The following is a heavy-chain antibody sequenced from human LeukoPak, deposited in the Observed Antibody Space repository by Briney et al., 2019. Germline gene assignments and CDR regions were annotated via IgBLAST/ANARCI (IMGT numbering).Heavy chain of an antibody. Sequence: PGGSLRLSCAASGLTFRNYAMSWVRQAPGKGLEWVSGISDSGGSTHYADSVKGRFTISRDNSKNTLYLQMNSLRAEDTAVYFCAKARTGIAVVSAIDYRDQGTLVSVSS. CDR3: AKARTGIAVVSAIDY. V-gene: IGHV3-23*01. CDR2: ISDSGGST. J-gene: IGHJ4*02. D-gene: IGHD2-21*02. CDR1: GLTFRNYA.